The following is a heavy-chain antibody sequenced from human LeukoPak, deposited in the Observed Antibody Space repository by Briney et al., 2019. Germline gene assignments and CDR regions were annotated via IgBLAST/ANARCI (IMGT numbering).Heavy chain of an antibody. CDR3: ARGYCSSTSCYGTTIWFDP. V-gene: IGHV1-69*01. J-gene: IGHJ5*02. D-gene: IGHD2-2*01. CDR1: GGTLSSYA. CDR2: IIPIFGTA. Sequence: SVKVSCKASGGTLSSYAISWVRQAPGQGLEWMGGIIPIFGTANYAQKFQGRVTITADESTSTAYMELSSLRSEDTAVYYCARGYCSSTSCYGTTIWFDPWGQGTLVTVSS.